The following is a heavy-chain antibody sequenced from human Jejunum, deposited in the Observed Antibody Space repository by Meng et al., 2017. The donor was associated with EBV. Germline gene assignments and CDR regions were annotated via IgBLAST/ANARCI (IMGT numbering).Heavy chain of an antibody. Sequence: QVQLQESGPRLAKPSGTLSLTCVVSGGSSSDNDWWSWVRQPPGKGLEWLGEIYHGGGTNYNPSLESRVTISVDKSKNQFSLKLNSVTVADTAVYYCAGNGYYALEYWGPGILVTVSS. CDR1: GGSSSDNDW. CDR2: IYHGGGT. D-gene: IGHD3-22*01. V-gene: IGHV4-4*02. CDR3: AGNGYYALEY. J-gene: IGHJ4*02.